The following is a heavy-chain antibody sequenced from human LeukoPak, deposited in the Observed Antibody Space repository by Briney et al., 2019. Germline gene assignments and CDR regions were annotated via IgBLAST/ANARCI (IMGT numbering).Heavy chain of an antibody. Sequence: SVTVSCKAAGYTFSDYGISWVRRAPGQGLEWVEWISGHHGQTNYAQKFQARVTMTTDTSTRTAYLELRNLRSDDTAIYYCARARVVPEQTWLDPWGQGTLVTVSS. CDR3: ARARVVPEQTWLDP. CDR1: GYTFSDYG. J-gene: IGHJ5*02. V-gene: IGHV1-18*01. CDR2: ISGHHGQT. D-gene: IGHD2-2*01.